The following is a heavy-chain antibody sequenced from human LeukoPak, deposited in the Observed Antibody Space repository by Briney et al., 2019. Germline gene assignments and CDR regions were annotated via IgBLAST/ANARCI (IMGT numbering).Heavy chain of an antibody. CDR3: ARPDAYCTSTSCPGLD. Sequence: GGSLRLSCAASGFTFGSYGRHWVGKAPGKGLEGVAVISYDGSNKYYADSVKGRFTISRDNAKNSLYMPMNSLRAEDTAVYYCARPDAYCTSTSCPGLDWGQGTLVTVSS. CDR2: ISYDGSNK. D-gene: IGHD2-2*01. J-gene: IGHJ4*02. V-gene: IGHV3-30*03. CDR1: GFTFGSYG.